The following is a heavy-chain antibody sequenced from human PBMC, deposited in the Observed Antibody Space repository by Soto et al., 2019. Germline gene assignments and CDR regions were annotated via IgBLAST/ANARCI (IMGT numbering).Heavy chain of an antibody. CDR2: ISSDGSDK. Sequence: WGSLRLSCAASGFTFISYGMHFFRHSPGKGLEWVAVISSDGSDKYYADSVKGRFTISRDNSKNMLFLQMNSLRAEDTAIYYCAKKVNSGPGSQYFDYWGQGTLVTVSS. V-gene: IGHV3-30*18. D-gene: IGHD3-10*01. CDR3: AKKVNSGPGSQYFDY. CDR1: GFTFISYG. J-gene: IGHJ4*02.